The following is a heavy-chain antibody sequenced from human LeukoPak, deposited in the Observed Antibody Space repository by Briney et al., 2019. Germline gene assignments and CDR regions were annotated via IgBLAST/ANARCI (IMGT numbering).Heavy chain of an antibody. D-gene: IGHD3-22*01. CDR3: ASLTTAEAFDI. V-gene: IGHV4-38-2*02. CDR2: MYHSGST. Sequence: SETLSLTCTVSNYSISTDYYWGWIRQPPGKGLEWIGTMYHSGSTYYNPSLKSRVTISVDTSKNQFSLKLSSVTAADTAVYYCASLTTAEAFDIWGQGTMVTVSS. J-gene: IGHJ3*02. CDR1: NYSISTDYY.